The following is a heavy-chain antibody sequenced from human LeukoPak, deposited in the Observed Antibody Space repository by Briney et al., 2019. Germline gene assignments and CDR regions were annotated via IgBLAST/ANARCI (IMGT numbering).Heavy chain of an antibody. CDR2: IRSKAYGGTT. V-gene: IGHV3-49*03. CDR1: GFTFGDYA. J-gene: IGHJ3*02. CDR3: TSSILVGAVTPDAFDI. D-gene: IGHD1-26*01. Sequence: PGGSLRLSCTASGFTFGDYAMSWFRQAPGKGLEWVGFIRSKAYGGTTEYAASVKGRFTISRDDSKSIAYLQMNSLKTEDTAVYYCTSSILVGAVTPDAFDIWGQGTMVTVSS.